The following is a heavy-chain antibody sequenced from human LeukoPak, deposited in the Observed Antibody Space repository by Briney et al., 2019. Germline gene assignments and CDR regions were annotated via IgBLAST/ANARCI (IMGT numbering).Heavy chain of an antibody. V-gene: IGHV1-2*02. Sequence: GASVKVSCKASGYTFTSYAMNWVRQTPGQGLEWMGWINPNSGGTNYAQKFQGRVTMTRDTSISTAYMELSRLRSDDTAVYYCARDRGYDKLYNWFDPWGQGTLVTVSS. CDR3: ARDRGYDKLYNWFDP. J-gene: IGHJ5*02. CDR2: INPNSGGT. D-gene: IGHD5-12*01. CDR1: GYTFTSYA.